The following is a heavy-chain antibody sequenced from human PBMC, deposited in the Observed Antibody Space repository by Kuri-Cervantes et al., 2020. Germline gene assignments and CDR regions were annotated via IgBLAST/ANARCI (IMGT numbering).Heavy chain of an antibody. CDR3: ARGVGLRYAAAGSFSTYYYYYGMDV. Sequence: SETLSLTCTVSGGSISSYYWSWIRQPAGKGLEWIGRIYTSGSTNYNPSLKSRVTISVDTSKNQFSLKLSSVTAADTAVYYCARGVGLRYAAAGSFSTYYYYYGMDVWGQGTTVTVSS. J-gene: IGHJ6*02. CDR2: IYTSGST. CDR1: GGSISSYY. D-gene: IGHD6-13*01. V-gene: IGHV4-4*07.